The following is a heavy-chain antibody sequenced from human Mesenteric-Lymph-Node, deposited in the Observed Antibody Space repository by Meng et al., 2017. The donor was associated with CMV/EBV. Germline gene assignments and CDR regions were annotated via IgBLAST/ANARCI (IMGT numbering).Heavy chain of an antibody. CDR3: ARWGPAAIMGVYYYYYGMDV. V-gene: IGHV4-34*01. CDR1: FSGYY. D-gene: IGHD2-2*02. J-gene: IGHJ6*02. Sequence: FSGYYWSWIRQPPGKGLEWIGEINHSGSTNYNPSLKSRVTISVDTSKNQFSLKLSSVTAADTAVYYCARWGPAAIMGVYYYYYGMDVWGQGTTVTVSS. CDR2: INHSGST.